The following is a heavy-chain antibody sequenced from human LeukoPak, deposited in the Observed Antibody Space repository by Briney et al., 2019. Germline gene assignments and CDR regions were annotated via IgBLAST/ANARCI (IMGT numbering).Heavy chain of an antibody. CDR2: ISGSGGST. D-gene: IGHD5-12*01. Sequence: GGSLRLSCAASGFTFSSYAMSWVRQAPGKGLEWVSVISGSGGSTYYADPVKGRFTISRDDSKNTLYLQMNSLRAEDTTVYYCARDQGYSGYNPITYWGQGTLVTVSS. CDR1: GFTFSSYA. CDR3: ARDQGYSGYNPITY. J-gene: IGHJ4*02. V-gene: IGHV3-23*01.